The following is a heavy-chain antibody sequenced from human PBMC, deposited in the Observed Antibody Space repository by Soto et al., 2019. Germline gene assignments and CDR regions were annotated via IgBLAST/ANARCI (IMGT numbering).Heavy chain of an antibody. CDR3: ARDIDNRNYYYGLDV. D-gene: IGHD1-20*01. V-gene: IGHV3-48*03. J-gene: IGHJ6*02. CDR2: ISNSGNTI. Sequence: SLRLSWVASGFVFKNYEMNWVRKDPGKGLEWISYISNSGNTIYVADSMRGRFTISRDNAKNSLFLQMNSLRADDTAVYYCARDIDNRNYYYGLDVWGQGTTVTVSS. CDR1: GFVFKNYE.